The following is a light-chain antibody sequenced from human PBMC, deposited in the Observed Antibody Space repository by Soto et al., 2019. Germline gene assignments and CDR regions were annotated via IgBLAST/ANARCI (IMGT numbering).Light chain of an antibody. Sequence: DIQMTQSPSSLSASVGDRVTITCQASQDISNYLNWYQQKPGKAPKLLIYDASNLETGVPSRISGSGSGTEFTLTISSLQPDDFATYYCQQYTSYPWTFGQGTKVDIK. J-gene: IGKJ1*01. CDR2: DAS. V-gene: IGKV1-33*01. CDR1: QDISNY. CDR3: QQYTSYPWT.